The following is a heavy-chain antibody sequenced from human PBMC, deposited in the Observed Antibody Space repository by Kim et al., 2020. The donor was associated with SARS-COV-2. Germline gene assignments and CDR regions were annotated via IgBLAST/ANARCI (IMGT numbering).Heavy chain of an antibody. CDR3: ARPQHMTTVTLGY. CDR2: INADNGNT. J-gene: IGHJ4*02. Sequence: ASVKVSCKASGYTFTSYAMHWVRQAPGQRLEWMGWINADNGNTKYSQKFQGRVTITRDTSASTAYMELSSLRSEDTAVYYCARPQHMTTVTLGYWGQGTLVTVSS. D-gene: IGHD4-17*01. V-gene: IGHV1-3*01. CDR1: GYTFTSYA.